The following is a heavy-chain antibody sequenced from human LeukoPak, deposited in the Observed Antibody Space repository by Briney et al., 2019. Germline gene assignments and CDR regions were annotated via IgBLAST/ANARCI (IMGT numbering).Heavy chain of an antibody. J-gene: IGHJ4*02. D-gene: IGHD1-26*01. CDR2: IIPILGIA. Sequence: SVKVSCKTFGDTFNRYTISWVRQAPGQGLEWMGRIIPILGIATYARKFQGRFTITADKPTSTAYMELSSLRSEDTAVYYCARAQTEGTYYLWYFDYWGQGTLVTVSS. V-gene: IGHV1-69*02. CDR3: ARAQTEGTYYLWYFDY. CDR1: GDTFNRYT.